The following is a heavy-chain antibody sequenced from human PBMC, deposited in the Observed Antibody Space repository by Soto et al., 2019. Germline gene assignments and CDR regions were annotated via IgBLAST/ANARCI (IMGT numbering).Heavy chain of an antibody. CDR2: IRYDGSNQ. J-gene: IGHJ6*02. CDR1: GFTFSTYG. D-gene: IGHD1-26*01. Sequence: LRLSCAASGFTFSTYGMHWVRQAPGKGLEWVAGIRYDGSNQYYADSVKGQFTISRDNSKSTLYMQMDSLRADDTAVYYCARDFTAGATYSGPSYYAMDVWGQGTTVTVS. CDR3: ARDFTAGATYSGPSYYAMDV. V-gene: IGHV3-33*01.